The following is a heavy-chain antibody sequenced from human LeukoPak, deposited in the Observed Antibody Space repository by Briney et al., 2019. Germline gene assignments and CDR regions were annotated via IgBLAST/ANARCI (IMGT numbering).Heavy chain of an antibody. CDR3: ARGLTIFGVVIAFDI. CDR2: IIPIFGTA. CDR1: GYTFTSYD. Sequence: GASVKVSCKASGYTFTSYDINWVRQAPGQGLEWMGGIIPIFGTANYAQKFQGRVTITADESTSTAYMELSSLRSEDTAVYYCARGLTIFGVVIAFDIWGQGTMVTVSS. D-gene: IGHD3-3*01. V-gene: IGHV1-69*13. J-gene: IGHJ3*02.